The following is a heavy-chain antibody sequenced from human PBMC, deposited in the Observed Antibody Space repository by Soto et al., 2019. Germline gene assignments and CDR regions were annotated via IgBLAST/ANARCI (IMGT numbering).Heavy chain of an antibody. CDR3: AKDYLGATTIPRFDY. Sequence: PGGSLRLSCAASGFTFSSYAMSWVRQAPGKGLEWVSAISGSGGSTYYADSVKGRFTISRDNSKNTLYLQMNSLRAEDTAVYYCAKDYLGATTIPRFDYWGQGTLVTVSS. CDR2: ISGSGGST. J-gene: IGHJ4*02. CDR1: GFTFSSYA. V-gene: IGHV3-23*01. D-gene: IGHD1-26*01.